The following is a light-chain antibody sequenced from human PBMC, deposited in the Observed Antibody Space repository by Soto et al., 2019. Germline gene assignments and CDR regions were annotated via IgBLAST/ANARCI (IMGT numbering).Light chain of an antibody. CDR1: QSVSSSY. V-gene: IGKV3-20*01. CDR3: QHYGGSPPYT. Sequence: EIVLTQSPGTLSLSPGERATLSCRASQSVSSSYLAWYQQKPGQAPRLLIYGASNRATGIPDRFSGSGSGTDFTLTVSRLEPEDFAVYYCQHYGGSPPYTFGQGTKLEIK. J-gene: IGKJ2*01. CDR2: GAS.